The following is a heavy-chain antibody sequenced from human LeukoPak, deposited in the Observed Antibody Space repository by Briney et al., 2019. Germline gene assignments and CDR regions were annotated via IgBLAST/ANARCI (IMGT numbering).Heavy chain of an antibody. CDR2: IYSDGTT. Sequence: PGGSLRLSCAASGFTVSRNYMTWVRQAPGKGLEWVSVIYSDGTTYYADSVKGRFTISRQSSENTVYLQMNSLRAEDTAVYYCARGYSSSWSLCDWGQGTLVTVSS. J-gene: IGHJ4*02. CDR3: ARGYSSSWSLCD. V-gene: IGHV3-53*04. D-gene: IGHD6-13*01. CDR1: GFTVSRNY.